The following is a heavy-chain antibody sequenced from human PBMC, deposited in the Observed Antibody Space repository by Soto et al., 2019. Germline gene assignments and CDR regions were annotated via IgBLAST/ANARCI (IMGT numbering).Heavy chain of an antibody. V-gene: IGHV4-34*01. CDR3: ARGWAVVATMGETEIRFNYFNGLDV. Sequence: SETLSLTCAVYGGSFSGYYWSWIRQPPGKGLEWIGEINHSGSTNYNPSLKSRVTISVDTSKNQFSLKLSSVTAADTAVYYCARGWAVVATMGETEIRFNYFNGLDVWGQGTKVTVSS. J-gene: IGHJ6*02. CDR1: GGSFSGYY. CDR2: INHSGST. D-gene: IGHD5-12*01.